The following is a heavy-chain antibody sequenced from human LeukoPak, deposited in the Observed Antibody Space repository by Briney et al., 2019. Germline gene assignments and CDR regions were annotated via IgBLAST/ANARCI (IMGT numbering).Heavy chain of an antibody. D-gene: IGHD6-19*01. CDR3: AKGSGIAVAGRILEWAWESIPPDY. J-gene: IGHJ4*02. V-gene: IGHV3-23*01. CDR1: GFTFSSYA. Sequence: PGGSLRLSCAASGFTFSSYAMSWVRQAPGKGLEWVSAISGSGGSTYHADSVKGRFTISRDNSKNTLYLQMNSLRAEDTAVYYCAKGSGIAVAGRILEWAWESIPPDYWGQGTLVTVSS. CDR2: ISGSGGST.